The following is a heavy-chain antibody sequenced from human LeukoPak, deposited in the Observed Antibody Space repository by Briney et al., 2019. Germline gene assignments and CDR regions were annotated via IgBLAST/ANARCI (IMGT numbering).Heavy chain of an antibody. J-gene: IGHJ5*02. CDR2: IKQDASEK. CDR1: GFTFSRYW. CDR3: ARDPRSAGRYNWFDP. V-gene: IGHV3-7*03. D-gene: IGHD2-15*01. Sequence: PGGSLRLSCEASGFTFSRYWMSWVRQAPGKGLEWVANIKQDASEKRYVESVRGRFTISRDNAKNSLFLEMNSLRAEDTAVYYCARDPRSAGRYNWFDPWGQGTLVTVSS.